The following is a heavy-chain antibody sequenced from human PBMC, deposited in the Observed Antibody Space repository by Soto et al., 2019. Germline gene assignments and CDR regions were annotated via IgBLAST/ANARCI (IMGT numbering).Heavy chain of an antibody. Sequence: ASVKVSCKASGYNFINYGITWVRQAPGQGLEWMGWISVHNGNIKYAQKLQGRVTMTTDTSTSTAYTELRSLRSDDTAVYYCVRDLDGSGSYYTDYWGPGTVVTVSS. V-gene: IGHV1-18*01. CDR1: GYNFINYG. D-gene: IGHD3-10*01. CDR3: VRDLDGSGSYYTDY. J-gene: IGHJ4*02. CDR2: ISVHNGNI.